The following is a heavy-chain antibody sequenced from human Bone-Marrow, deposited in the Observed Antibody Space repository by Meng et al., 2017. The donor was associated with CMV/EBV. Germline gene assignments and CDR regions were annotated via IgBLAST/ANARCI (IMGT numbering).Heavy chain of an antibody. V-gene: IGHV3-21*01. D-gene: IGHD2-2*01. Sequence: ETLSLTCAASGFTFSSYSMNRVRQAPGKGLEWVSSISSSSSYIYYADSVKGRFTISRDNAKNSLYLQMNSLRAEDTAVYYCARDADIVVVPAYFDYWGQGTLVTVSS. CDR2: ISSSSSYI. CDR3: ARDADIVVVPAYFDY. CDR1: GFTFSSYS. J-gene: IGHJ4*02.